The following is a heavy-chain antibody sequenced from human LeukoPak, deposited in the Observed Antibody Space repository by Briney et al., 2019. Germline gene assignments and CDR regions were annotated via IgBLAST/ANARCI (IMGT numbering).Heavy chain of an antibody. J-gene: IGHJ5*02. CDR1: GGSISSYY. CDR2: IYASGAT. CDR3: ARHSSVVRGWFDP. D-gene: IGHD2-15*01. V-gene: IGHV4-4*09. Sequence: SETLSLTCTVSGGSISSYYWSWIRQSPGKGLEWVGYIYASGATNYNASLKSRVTISVDTSKNQFSLKLSSVTAAATAVYYCARHSSVVRGWFDPWGQGTLVTVSS.